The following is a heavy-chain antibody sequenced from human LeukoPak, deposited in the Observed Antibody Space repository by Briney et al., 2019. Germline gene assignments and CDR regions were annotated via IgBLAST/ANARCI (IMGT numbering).Heavy chain of an antibody. CDR3: AKDSRIAAAGTIGHSYYFDY. CDR2: IRYDGSNK. D-gene: IGHD6-13*01. V-gene: IGHV3-30*02. J-gene: IGHJ4*02. CDR1: GFTFSSYG. Sequence: GGSLRLSSSASGFTFSSYGMHWVRQAPGKGLEGVACIRYDGSNKYYADSVKGRFTISRDNSKNALYLQMNSLRAEDTAVYYCAKDSRIAAAGTIGHSYYFDYWGQGTLVTVSS.